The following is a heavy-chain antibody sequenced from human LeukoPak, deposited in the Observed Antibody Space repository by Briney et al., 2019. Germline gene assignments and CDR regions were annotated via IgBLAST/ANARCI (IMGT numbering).Heavy chain of an antibody. D-gene: IGHD6-19*01. V-gene: IGHV1-69*04. CDR1: GGTFSSYA. J-gene: IGHJ4*02. Sequence: ASVKVSCKASGGTFSSYAISWVRQAPGQGLEWMGRIIPILGIANYAQKFQGRVTITADKSTSTAYMELSSLRSEDTAVYYCARGGYSSGWPPDCWGQGTLVTVSS. CDR2: IIPILGIA. CDR3: ARGGYSSGWPPDC.